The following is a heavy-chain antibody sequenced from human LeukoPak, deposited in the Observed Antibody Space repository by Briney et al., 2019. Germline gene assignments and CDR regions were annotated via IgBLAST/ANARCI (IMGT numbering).Heavy chain of an antibody. CDR2: SYSGGNT. J-gene: IGHJ3*02. CDR3: ARVDLGWRDAFDI. D-gene: IGHD6-19*01. CDR1: GLTVSSNY. Sequence: GGCLRLSCAGSGLTVSSNYMSWVGQAAGRGVEGVSVSYSGGNTYYADSVKGRFTISRDNSKNTLYLQMNSLRAEDTAVYYCARVDLGWRDAFDIWGQGTMVTVSS. V-gene: IGHV3-66*01.